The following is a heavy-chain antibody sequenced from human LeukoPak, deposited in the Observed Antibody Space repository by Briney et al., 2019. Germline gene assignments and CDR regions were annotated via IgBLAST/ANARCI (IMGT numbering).Heavy chain of an antibody. J-gene: IGHJ3*02. V-gene: IGHV3-66*02. CDR3: ARDVRTAAADPGHDAFDI. CDR1: GFTVSSNY. Sequence: PGGSLRLSCAASGFTVSSNYMSWVRQAPGKGLEWVSVIYSGGSYADSVKGRFTISRDNSKNTLYLQMNGLRAEDTAVYYCARDVRTAAADPGHDAFDIWGQGTMVTVSS. D-gene: IGHD6-13*01. CDR2: IYSGG.